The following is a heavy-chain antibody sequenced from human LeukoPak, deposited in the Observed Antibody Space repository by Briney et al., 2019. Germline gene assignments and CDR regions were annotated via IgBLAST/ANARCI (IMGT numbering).Heavy chain of an antibody. J-gene: IGHJ6*02. CDR3: TTDTRGYRRYGMDV. V-gene: IGHV3-15*07. Sequence: GGSQRLSCAASGFTFSNAWMNWVRQAPGKGLEWVGRIKSKTDGGTTDYAAPVKGRFTISRDDSKNTLYLQMNSLKTEDTAVYYCTTDTRGYRRYGMDVWGQGTTVTVSS. D-gene: IGHD5-18*01. CDR2: IKSKTDGGTT. CDR1: GFTFSNAW.